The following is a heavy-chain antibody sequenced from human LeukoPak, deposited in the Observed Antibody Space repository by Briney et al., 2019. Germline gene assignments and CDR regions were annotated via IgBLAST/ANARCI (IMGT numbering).Heavy chain of an antibody. J-gene: IGHJ4*02. CDR1: GFTFNSYA. CDR2: ISSNGATT. V-gene: IGHV3-64D*06. CDR3: VKALASTVTTKRKFDY. Sequence: GGSLRLSCSASGFTFNSYAMHWVRQAPGKGLEYVSAISSNGATTYHADSVKGRFTISRDNSQNTLYLQMSSLRDEDTAVYYCVKALASTVTTKRKFDYWGQGTLVTVSS. D-gene: IGHD4-17*01.